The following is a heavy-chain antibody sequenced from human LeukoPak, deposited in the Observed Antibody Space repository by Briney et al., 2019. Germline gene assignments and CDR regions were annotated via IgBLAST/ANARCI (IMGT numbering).Heavy chain of an antibody. Sequence: AASVKVSCKASGGTFSSYAISWVRQAPGQGLEWMGRIIPIFGTANYAQKFQGRVTITTDESTSTAYMEPSSLRSEDTAVYYCARDCSGGSCYFSLDYWGQGTLVTVSS. CDR1: GGTFSSYA. D-gene: IGHD2-15*01. J-gene: IGHJ4*02. CDR2: IIPIFGTA. CDR3: ARDCSGGSCYFSLDY. V-gene: IGHV1-69*05.